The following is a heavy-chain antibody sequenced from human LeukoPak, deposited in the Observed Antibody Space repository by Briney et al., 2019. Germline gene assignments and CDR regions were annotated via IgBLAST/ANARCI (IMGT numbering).Heavy chain of an antibody. Sequence: ASVTVSFKASGGTFISYAISWVRQAPGQGLEWMGRIIPILGIANYAQKFQGRVTITADKSTSTAYMELRSLRSDDTAVYYCARAPNSVIAAAGNNWFDPWGQGTLVTVSS. CDR2: IIPILGIA. CDR3: ARAPNSVIAAAGNNWFDP. CDR1: GGTFISYA. D-gene: IGHD6-13*01. J-gene: IGHJ5*02. V-gene: IGHV1-69*10.